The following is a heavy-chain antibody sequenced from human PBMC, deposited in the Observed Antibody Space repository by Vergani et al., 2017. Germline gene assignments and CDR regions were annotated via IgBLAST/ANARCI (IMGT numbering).Heavy chain of an antibody. V-gene: IGHV1-8*01. CDR3: ARAAMKFFYYYYYMDV. Sequence: QVQLVQSGAEVKKPGASVKVSCKASGYTFTSYDINWVRQATGQGLEWMGWMNPNSGNTGYAQKVQGRVTMTRDTSISTAYMELSSLRSEDTAMYYCARAAMKFFYYYYYMDVWGKGTTVTVSS. CDR1: GYTFTSYD. D-gene: IGHD3-3*01. CDR2: MNPNSGNT. J-gene: IGHJ6*03.